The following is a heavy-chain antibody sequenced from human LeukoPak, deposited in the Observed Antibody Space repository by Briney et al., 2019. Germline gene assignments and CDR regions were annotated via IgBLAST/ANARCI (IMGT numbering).Heavy chain of an antibody. D-gene: IGHD1-26*01. CDR1: GFTFSSYA. CDR3: AKYGPQDSGSSHFDY. V-gene: IGHV3-23*01. Sequence: GGSLRLSCAASGFTFSSYAMSWVRQAPGKGLEWVPAIRDSGSSTHYADSVKGRFTTSRDNSKNTLFLQMNSLRAEDTAIYYCAKYGPQDSGSSHFDYWGQGALVTVSS. J-gene: IGHJ4*02. CDR2: IRDSGSST.